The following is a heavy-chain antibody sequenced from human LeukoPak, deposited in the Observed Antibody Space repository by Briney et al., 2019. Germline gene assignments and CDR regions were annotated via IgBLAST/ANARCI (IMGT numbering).Heavy chain of an antibody. Sequence: GASVKVSCKASGGTFSSYAISWVRQAPGQGLEWMGGIIPIFGTANYAQKFQGRVTITADESTSTAYMELSSLRSEDTTVYYCARDHNRLDYYESSGYSFDYWGQGTLVTVSS. D-gene: IGHD3-22*01. CDR1: GGTFSSYA. J-gene: IGHJ4*02. CDR2: IIPIFGTA. V-gene: IGHV1-69*13. CDR3: ARDHNRLDYYESSGYSFDY.